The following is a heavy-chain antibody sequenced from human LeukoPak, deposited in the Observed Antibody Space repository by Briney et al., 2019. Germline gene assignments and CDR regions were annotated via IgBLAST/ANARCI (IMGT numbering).Heavy chain of an antibody. CDR1: GFPFCTYA. J-gene: IGHJ4*02. Sequence: GGSLRLSCAASGFPFCTYAMGWVRQAPGKGLEWVSTIHGATYYADSVRGRFTISKDNSKNTLYLQMTSLRADDTALYYCAKGYSSGWHAFDSWGQGTLVTVSP. V-gene: IGHV3-23*01. CDR3: AKGYSSGWHAFDS. CDR2: IHGAT. D-gene: IGHD6-19*01.